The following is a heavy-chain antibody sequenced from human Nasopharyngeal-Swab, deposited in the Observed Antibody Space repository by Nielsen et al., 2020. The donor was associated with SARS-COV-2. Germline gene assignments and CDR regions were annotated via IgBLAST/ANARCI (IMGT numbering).Heavy chain of an antibody. J-gene: IGHJ6*02. D-gene: IGHD5-18*01. V-gene: IGHV1-3*01. CDR3: ARVDTAMVSYYYYGMDV. Sequence: WVRQAPGQRLEWMGGINAGNGNTKYSQKFQGRVTMTRDTSTSTVYMELSSLRSEDTAVYYCARVDTAMVSYYYYGMDVWGQGTTVTVSS. CDR2: INAGNGNT.